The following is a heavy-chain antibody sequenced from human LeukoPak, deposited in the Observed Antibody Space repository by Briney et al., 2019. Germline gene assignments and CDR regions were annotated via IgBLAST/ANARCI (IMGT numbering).Heavy chain of an antibody. Sequence: GGSLRLSCAASGFTFSSYAMHWVRQAPGKGLEWVAVISYDGSNKYYADSVKGRFTISRDNSKNTLYLQMNSLRAEDTAVYYCAKSGGSYRDAFAIWGQGTLVTVSS. CDR3: AKSGGSYRDAFAI. V-gene: IGHV3-30*18. CDR1: GFTFSSYA. J-gene: IGHJ3*02. CDR2: ISYDGSNK. D-gene: IGHD1-26*01.